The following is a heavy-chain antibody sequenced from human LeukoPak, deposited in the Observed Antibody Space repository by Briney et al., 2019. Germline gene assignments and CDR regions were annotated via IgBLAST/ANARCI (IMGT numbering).Heavy chain of an antibody. CDR1: GFTFSSYA. V-gene: IGHV3-23*01. CDR3: AKGVGFYYDSSGYQRNYMDV. D-gene: IGHD3-22*01. J-gene: IGHJ6*03. CDR2: ISGSGGST. Sequence: PGGSLRLSCAASGFTFSSYAMSWVRQAPGKGLEWVSAISGSGGSTYYADSVKGRFTISRDNSKNTLYLQMNSLRAEDTAVYYCAKGVGFYYDSSGYQRNYMDVWGKGTTVTVSS.